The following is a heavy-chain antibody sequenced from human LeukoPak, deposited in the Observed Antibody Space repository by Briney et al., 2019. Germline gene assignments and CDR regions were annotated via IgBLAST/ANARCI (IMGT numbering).Heavy chain of an antibody. CDR3: ARCDWGLRRIFDY. D-gene: IGHD7-27*01. CDR1: GVSLSSNSVA. CDR2: TYYRSKWCN. V-gene: IGHV6-1*01. Sequence: PSQTLSLTCAISGVSLSSNSVAWTWIRQSPSRGLEWLWRTYYRSKWCNDSGPSVKSRVTISPDTSKNQFSLRLNSVTAEDTAVYYCARCDWGLRRIFDYWGQGTLVTVSS. J-gene: IGHJ4*02.